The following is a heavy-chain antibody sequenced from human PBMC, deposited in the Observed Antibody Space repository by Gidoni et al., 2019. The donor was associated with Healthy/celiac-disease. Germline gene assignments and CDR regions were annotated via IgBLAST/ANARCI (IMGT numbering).Heavy chain of an antibody. D-gene: IGHD2-2*02. CDR2: KKQDGSEK. Sequence: PALGSPFGSFGLGWVGQAPGKGREWVANKKQDGSEKYYVDPVKGRFTISRDNAKNSLYLQMNSLRAEDTAVYYCARDPAYCSSTSCYTADYFDYWGQGTLVTVSS. V-gene: IGHV3-7*01. CDR3: ARDPAYCSSTSCYTADYFDY. J-gene: IGHJ4*02. CDR1: GSPFGSFG.